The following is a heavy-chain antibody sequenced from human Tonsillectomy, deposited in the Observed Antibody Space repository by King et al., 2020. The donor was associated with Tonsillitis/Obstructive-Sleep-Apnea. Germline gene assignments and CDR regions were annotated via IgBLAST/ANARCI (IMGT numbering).Heavy chain of an antibody. Sequence: QLVQSGAEVKKPGASVKVSCKSSGFTFTSYAIHWVRPAPGQGLEGRGWINAGNSETKYSTTFQGRVTFSRETSASTAYMGLSSLRSEDTAMFYCARAPPFIPKYCSSTSCYAFEIWGQGTLVTVSS. D-gene: IGHD2-2*01. V-gene: IGHV1-3*01. J-gene: IGHJ3*02. CDR3: ARAPPFIPKYCSSTSCYAFEI. CDR2: INAGNSET. CDR1: GFTFTSYA.